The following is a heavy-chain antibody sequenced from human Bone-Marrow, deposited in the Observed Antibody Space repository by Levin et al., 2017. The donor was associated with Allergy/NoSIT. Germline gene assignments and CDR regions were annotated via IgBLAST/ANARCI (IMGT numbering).Heavy chain of an antibody. J-gene: IGHJ4*02. D-gene: IGHD3-22*01. CDR1: GYSFTTKA. CDR2: IIPSSSTT. CDR3: ARSYYDSHGYYY. Sequence: ASVKVSCKASGYSFTTKAITWVRQAPGQGLEWMGVIIPSSSTTNYAQKFQGRLTITADKSTSTAYMELSSLTSDDTAVYYCARSYYDSHGYYYWGQGTLVTVSS. V-gene: IGHV1-69*06.